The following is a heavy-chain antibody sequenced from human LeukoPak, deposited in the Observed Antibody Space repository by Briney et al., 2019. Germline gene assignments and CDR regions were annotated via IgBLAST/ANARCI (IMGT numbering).Heavy chain of an antibody. V-gene: IGHV1-46*01. Sequence: GASVKVSCKASGYTFSSYYMHWVRQAPGQGLEWMGIINPSGGSTTYAQKFQGRVTMTRDTSITTAYMKVSRLRSDDTAVYYCAREPRPRGGWFVSDWGQGTLVTVSS. CDR1: GYTFSSYY. CDR2: INPSGGST. J-gene: IGHJ4*02. CDR3: AREPRPRGGWFVSD. D-gene: IGHD2-15*01.